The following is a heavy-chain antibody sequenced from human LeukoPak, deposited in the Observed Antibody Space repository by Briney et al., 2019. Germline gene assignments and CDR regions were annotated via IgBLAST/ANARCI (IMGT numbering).Heavy chain of an antibody. V-gene: IGHV3-21*01. J-gene: IGHJ4*02. CDR3: ARLFGIAAAPSDY. Sequence: PGGSLRLSCAASGFTFSSYSMNWVRLAPGKGLEWVSSISSSSSYIYYADSVKGRFTISRDNAKNSLYLQMNSLRAEDTAVYYCARLFGIAAAPSDYWGQGTLVTVSS. CDR1: GFTFSSYS. CDR2: ISSSSSYI. D-gene: IGHD6-13*01.